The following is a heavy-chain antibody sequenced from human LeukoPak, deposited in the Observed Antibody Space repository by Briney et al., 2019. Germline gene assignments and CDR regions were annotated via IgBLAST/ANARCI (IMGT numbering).Heavy chain of an antibody. CDR2: ITSDGSYT. J-gene: IGHJ4*02. CDR3: TRPSAGGGLAADY. CDR1: GFSFSTYW. Sequence: GGSLRLSCAASGFSFSTYWMHWVRQAPGKGLVWVSRITSDGSYTNYADSVRGRFTISRDNAKKTLYLQMSSPRVEDTAIYYCTRPSAGGGLAADYCGQGTLVTVSS. D-gene: IGHD3-10*01. V-gene: IGHV3-74*01.